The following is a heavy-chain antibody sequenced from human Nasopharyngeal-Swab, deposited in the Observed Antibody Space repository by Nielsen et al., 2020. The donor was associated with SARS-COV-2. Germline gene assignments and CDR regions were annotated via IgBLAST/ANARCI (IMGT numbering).Heavy chain of an antibody. CDR3: AREGPQYYYDSNGQNSGYYYYGMDV. V-gene: IGHV4-59*13. CDR2: IYYSGST. D-gene: IGHD3-22*01. Sequence: SETLSLTCTVSGGSISSYYWSWIRQPPGKGLEWIGDIYYSGSTNSNPSPKSRVTISVDTSKNQFSLKLSSVTAADTAVYYCAREGPQYYYDSNGQNSGYYYYGMDVWGQGTTVTVSS. J-gene: IGHJ6*02. CDR1: GGSISSYY.